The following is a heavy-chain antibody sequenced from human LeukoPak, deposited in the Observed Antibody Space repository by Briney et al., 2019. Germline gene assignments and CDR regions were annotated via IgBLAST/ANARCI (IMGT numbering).Heavy chain of an antibody. Sequence: SETLSLTCAVSGGSISSSNWWSWVRQPPGKGLEWIGEIYHSGSTNYNPSLKSRVTISVDKSENQFSLKLSSVTAADTAVYYCARKYYYGSGRRLRRDYWGQGTLVTVSS. CDR3: ARKYYYGSGRRLRRDY. CDR1: GGSISSSNW. J-gene: IGHJ4*02. V-gene: IGHV4-4*02. CDR2: IYHSGST. D-gene: IGHD3-10*01.